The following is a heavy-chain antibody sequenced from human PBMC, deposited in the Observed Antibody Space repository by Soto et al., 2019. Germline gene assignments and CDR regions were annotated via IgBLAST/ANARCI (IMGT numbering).Heavy chain of an antibody. Sequence: QVQLVQSGAEVKTPGASVRVSCKASGYTFTDYYIHWVRQAPGQGLEWMGMIKPSGGSTIYAQGVEGSCSMTRGASPRTLYMELSSLRSEDTALYYCARGGGSSWYAYWGRGTLGTVSS. CDR1: GYTFTDYY. J-gene: IGHJ4*02. CDR3: ARGGGSSWYAY. D-gene: IGHD6-13*01. CDR2: IKPSGGST. V-gene: IGHV1-46*01.